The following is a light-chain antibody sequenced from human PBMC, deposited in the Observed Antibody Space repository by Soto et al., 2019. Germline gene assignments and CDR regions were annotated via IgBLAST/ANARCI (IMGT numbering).Light chain of an antibody. CDR3: QQYNNWPRT. J-gene: IGKJ1*01. V-gene: IGKV3-15*01. CDR2: GAS. CDR1: QSISSN. Sequence: EIVMTQSPATLSVSPGERATLSCRASQSISSNLAWFQQKPGQAPRLLMYGASTRATGIPDRFSGSGSGTEFTLTINSLQSEDFAVYYCQQYNNWPRTFGQGAKVEIK.